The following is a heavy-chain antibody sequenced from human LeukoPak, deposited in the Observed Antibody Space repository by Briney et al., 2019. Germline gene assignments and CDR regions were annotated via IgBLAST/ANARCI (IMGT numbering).Heavy chain of an antibody. CDR1: GFTFSSYD. CDR2: IRYDGSNE. V-gene: IGHV3-33*01. Sequence: GRSLRLSCAASGFTFSSYDMHWVRQAPGKGPEWVAIIRYDGSNENYADSVKGRFTISRDNSKKTLYLQMNSLRAEDTAVYYCARSRYNLDYWGQGNLVTVSS. CDR3: ARSRYNLDY. J-gene: IGHJ4*02. D-gene: IGHD1-1*01.